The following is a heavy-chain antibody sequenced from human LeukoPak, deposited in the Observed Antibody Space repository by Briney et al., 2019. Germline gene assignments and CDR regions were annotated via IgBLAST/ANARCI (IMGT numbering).Heavy chain of an antibody. V-gene: IGHV3-23*01. CDR3: AKVTVTTIIDY. CDR1: GLILSSYD. CDR2: IRGSGGGT. D-gene: IGHD4-17*01. Sequence: GGSLRLSCAVSGLILSSYDMRWGRQAPGKGPEWVTTIRGSGGGTHYADSVKGRFTISRDKSKNTLYLQMNGLRAEDSAVYYCAKVTVTTIIDYWGQGTLVTVSS. J-gene: IGHJ4*02.